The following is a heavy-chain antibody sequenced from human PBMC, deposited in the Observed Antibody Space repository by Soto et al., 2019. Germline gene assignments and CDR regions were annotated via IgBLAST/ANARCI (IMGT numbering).Heavy chain of an antibody. CDR1: GFIFKMYW. D-gene: IGHD3-10*01. Sequence: VGSLRLSCAASGFIFKMYWMHWVRQTPGKGLVWISRIYNDGSYTDYADSVRGRFAISRDNVNDTLYLQMNNLRAEDSGLYYCTRGPRPISTGTGAYWGQGTQVTVSS. CDR2: IYNDGSYT. V-gene: IGHV3-74*01. CDR3: TRGPRPISTGTGAY. J-gene: IGHJ4*02.